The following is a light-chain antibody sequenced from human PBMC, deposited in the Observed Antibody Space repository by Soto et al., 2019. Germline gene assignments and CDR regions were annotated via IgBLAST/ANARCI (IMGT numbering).Light chain of an antibody. Sequence: EIVLTQSPATLSLSPGERATLSCRASQSVSNYLGWYQQRPGQAPRLLIYDASERATGIPARFSGSGSGTDFTLTINSLDPEDFAVYYCQHRYNWPPAFGQGTRLEIK. J-gene: IGKJ5*01. CDR1: QSVSNY. CDR2: DAS. V-gene: IGKV3-11*01. CDR3: QHRYNWPPA.